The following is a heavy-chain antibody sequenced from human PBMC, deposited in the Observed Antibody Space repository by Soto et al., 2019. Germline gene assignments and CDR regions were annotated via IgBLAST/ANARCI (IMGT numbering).Heavy chain of an antibody. CDR1: GGTFSSYA. V-gene: IGHV1-69*12. CDR2: IIPIFGTA. J-gene: IGHJ5*02. Sequence: QVQLVQSGAEVKKPGSSVKVSCKASGGTFSSYAISWVRQAPGQGLEWMGGIIPIFGTANYAQKFQGRVTITAAESTSTAYMELSSLRSEDTAVYYCARDGNIAARPFYRQFWFDPWGQGTLVTVSS. CDR3: ARDGNIAARPFYRQFWFDP. D-gene: IGHD6-6*01.